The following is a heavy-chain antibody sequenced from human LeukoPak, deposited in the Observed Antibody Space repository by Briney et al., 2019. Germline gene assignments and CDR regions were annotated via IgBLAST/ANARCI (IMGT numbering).Heavy chain of an antibody. CDR2: ISYDGSNK. D-gene: IGHD2-21*02. V-gene: IGHV3-30-3*01. CDR1: GFTFSSYA. Sequence: GGSLRLSCAASGFTFSSYAMHWVRQAPGKGLEWVAVISYDGSNKYYADSVKGRFTISRDNSKNTLYLQMNSLRAEDTAVYYCARNADCGGDCYRGGPAGTLSEDLAYWGQGTLVTVSS. J-gene: IGHJ4*02. CDR3: ARNADCGGDCYRGGPAGTLSEDLAY.